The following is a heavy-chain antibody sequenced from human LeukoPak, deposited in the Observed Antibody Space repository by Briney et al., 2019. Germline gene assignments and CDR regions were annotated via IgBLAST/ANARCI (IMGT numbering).Heavy chain of an antibody. CDR3: ARDVRRSHYDFYY. Sequence: GGSLRLSCAASGFTFSSYAMSWVRQAPGKGLEWVSYISSSSSTIYYADSVKGRFTISRDNAKNSLYLQMNSLRAEDTAVYYCARDVRRSHYDFYYWGQGTLVTVSS. J-gene: IGHJ4*02. D-gene: IGHD3-3*01. CDR1: GFTFSSYA. V-gene: IGHV3-48*01. CDR2: ISSSSSTI.